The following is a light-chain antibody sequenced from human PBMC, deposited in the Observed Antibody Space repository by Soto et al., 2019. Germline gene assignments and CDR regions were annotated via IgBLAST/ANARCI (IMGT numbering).Light chain of an antibody. CDR1: QSVGSR. V-gene: IGKV3-15*01. CDR3: QQYNNWPPST. CDR2: GAS. J-gene: IGKJ2*01. Sequence: EIVMTQSPATLSVSPGERVTLSCRASQSVGSRVAWYQQKTGQAPRLLIYGASTRATGIPARFSGSGSGTKFTLTISSLQSEDFAVYFCQQYNNWPPSTFGQGTMLEIE.